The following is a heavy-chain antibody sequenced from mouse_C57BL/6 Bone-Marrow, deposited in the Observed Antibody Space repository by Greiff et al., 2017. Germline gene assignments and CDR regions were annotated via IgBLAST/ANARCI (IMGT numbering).Heavy chain of an antibody. J-gene: IGHJ3*01. V-gene: IGHV5-6*01. D-gene: IGHD2-14*01. CDR3: ARLGVRQFAY. CDR2: ISSGGSYT. Sequence: EVHLVESGGDLVKPGGSLKLSCAASGFTFSSYGMSWVRQTPDKRLEWVATISSGGSYTYYPDSVKGRFTISRDNAKNTLYLQMSSLKSEDTAMYYCARLGVRQFAYWGQGTLVTVSA. CDR1: GFTFSSYG.